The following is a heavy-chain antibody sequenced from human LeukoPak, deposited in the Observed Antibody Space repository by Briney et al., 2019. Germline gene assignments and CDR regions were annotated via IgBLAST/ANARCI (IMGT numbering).Heavy chain of an antibody. CDR1: GFIFDDYG. V-gene: IGHV3-20*04. D-gene: IGHD1-26*01. J-gene: IGHJ4*02. CDR3: ARGYREVPFDF. CDR2: VNWNSARI. Sequence: PGGSLRLSCAASGFIFDDYGMSWVRQAPGRGLEWVSGVNWNSARIGYADSVKGRFTISRDNAENSLYLQMNSLRVEDTALYYCARGYREVPFDFWGLGTQVTVSS.